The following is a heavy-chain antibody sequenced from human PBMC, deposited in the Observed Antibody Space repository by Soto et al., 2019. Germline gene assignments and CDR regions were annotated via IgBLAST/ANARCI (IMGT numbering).Heavy chain of an antibody. Sequence: QVQLVKSGAELKKPGASVKVSCKASGYTFTNNEFNWVRQPPGQGLEWLGWVSAYNGERRYAQRVQARVIMTTDTSTTTAYMELRSLRSDDTAVYYCSRGTSIPASGDYWGQGTLVTVSS. J-gene: IGHJ4*01. CDR2: VSAYNGER. D-gene: IGHD6-6*01. CDR1: GYTFTNNE. V-gene: IGHV1-18*01. CDR3: SRGTSIPASGDY.